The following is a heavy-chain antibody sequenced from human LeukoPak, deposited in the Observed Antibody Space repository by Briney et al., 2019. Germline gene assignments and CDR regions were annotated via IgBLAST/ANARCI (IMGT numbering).Heavy chain of an antibody. CDR1: HGSMIDHY. CDR2: ISYSGST. V-gene: IGHV4-59*08. Sequence: PSETLSLTCTVSHGSMIDHYWSWIRQPPGKGLEWLGFISYSGSTKYNPSLRGRGTMSLDRSKSQFSLKLSSVTAADTAVYYCARHRGYYSSSYDYWGQGTLVTVSS. J-gene: IGHJ4*02. CDR3: ARHRGYYSSSYDY. D-gene: IGHD6-13*01.